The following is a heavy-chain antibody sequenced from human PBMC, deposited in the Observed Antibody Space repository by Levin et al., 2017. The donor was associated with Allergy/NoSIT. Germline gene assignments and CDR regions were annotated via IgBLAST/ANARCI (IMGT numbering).Heavy chain of an antibody. CDR1: GGSISSYY. V-gene: IGHV4-59*01. CDR3: ARELGYDYVWGSYRQGGWFDP. Sequence: PSETLSLTCTVSGGSISSYYWSWIRQPPGKGLEWIGYIYYSGSTNYNPSLKSRVTISVDTSKNQFSLKLSSVTAADTAVYYCARELGYDYVWGSYRQGGWFDPWGQGTLVTVSS. J-gene: IGHJ5*02. D-gene: IGHD3-16*02. CDR2: IYYSGST.